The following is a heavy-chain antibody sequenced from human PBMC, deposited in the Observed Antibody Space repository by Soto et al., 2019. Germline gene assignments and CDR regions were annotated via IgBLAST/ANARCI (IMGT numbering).Heavy chain of an antibody. J-gene: IGHJ5*02. D-gene: IGHD3-3*01. CDR3: AHMIEGAFFGP. V-gene: IGHV2-5*02. CDR1: GVSLSTSGMG. CDR2: VYWDDDK. Sequence: QVTLKESGPTLVKPTQTLTLTCTFSGVSLSTSGMGVGWIRQPPGKALEWLALVYWDDDKRYSPSLKSRLTITQDTSKNHVVLKMTYMDPVDTATYYWAHMIEGAFFGPRGQGTPVTVSS.